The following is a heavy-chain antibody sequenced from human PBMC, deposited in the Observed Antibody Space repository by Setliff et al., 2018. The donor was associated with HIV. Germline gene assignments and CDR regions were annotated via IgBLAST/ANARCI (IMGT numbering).Heavy chain of an antibody. CDR3: ARSRYQLLYDMDV. J-gene: IGHJ6*03. D-gene: IGHD2-2*02. Sequence: ASVKVSCKASGGTLSSYAISWVRQAPGQGLEWMGRIIPISGTANNAQRFQGRVTLTRNTSISTAYMELSSLTSEDTAVYFCARSRYQLLYDMDVWGKGTTVTVSS. CDR2: IIPISGTA. V-gene: IGHV1-69*05. CDR1: GGTLSSYA.